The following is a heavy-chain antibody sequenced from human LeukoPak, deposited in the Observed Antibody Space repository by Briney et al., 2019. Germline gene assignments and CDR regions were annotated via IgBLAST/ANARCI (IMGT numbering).Heavy chain of an antibody. V-gene: IGHV3-23*01. D-gene: IGHD3-22*01. CDR2: ISPSGDRT. J-gene: IGHJ4*02. Sequence: GGSLRLSCAASGFTFGSYGMSWVRQAPGKGLEWVSFISPSGDRTSNADSVEGRFTISRDNPRDTLYLQMNSLRDEDTAGYYCAIMHGYYDGSGYWVQWGQGTLVAVSS. CDR1: GFTFGSYG. CDR3: AIMHGYYDGSGYWVQ.